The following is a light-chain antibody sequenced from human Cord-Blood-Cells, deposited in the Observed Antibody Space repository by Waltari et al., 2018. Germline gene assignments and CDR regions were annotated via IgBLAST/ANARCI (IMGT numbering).Light chain of an antibody. CDR1: QDISNY. V-gene: IGKV1-33*01. CDR3: QQYDNLPT. J-gene: IGKJ2*01. Sequence: DIQMTQSPSSLSASVGDRVTITCQASQDISNYLNWYQQKPGKAPKLLIDDASNLETWVPSRCSGSESGTDFTFTISSLQPEDIATYYCQQYDNLPTFGQGTKLEIK. CDR2: DAS.